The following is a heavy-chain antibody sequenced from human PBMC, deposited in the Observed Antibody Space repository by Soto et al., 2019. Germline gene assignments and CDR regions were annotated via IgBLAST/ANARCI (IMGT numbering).Heavy chain of an antibody. Sequence: QVQLVQSGAEVKKPGSSVKVSCRASGDTFSTYAISWVRQAPGQGLEWMGGIIPLFTTANYAQKFQGRVTISADESSTTAYMELSSLRSEDTAVYYCATVSFQGDYYYYEMDVWGQGTTVTVSS. CDR3: ATVSFQGDYYYYEMDV. J-gene: IGHJ6*02. CDR2: IIPLFTTA. D-gene: IGHD3-16*01. V-gene: IGHV1-69*01. CDR1: GDTFSTYA.